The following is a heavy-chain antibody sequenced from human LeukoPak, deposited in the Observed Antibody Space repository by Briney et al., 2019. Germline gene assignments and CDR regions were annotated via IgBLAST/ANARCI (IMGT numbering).Heavy chain of an antibody. D-gene: IGHD2-2*02. J-gene: IGHJ6*04. V-gene: IGHV3-11*06. CDR2: ISSSSSYT. CDR3: ARDSAYCSSTSCYNHYYYYGMDV. CDR1: GFTFSGYY. Sequence: GGSLRLSCAASGFTFSGYYMSWIRQAPGKGLEWVSYISSSSSYTNYADSVKGRFTISRDNAKNSLYLQMNSLRAEDTAVYYCARDSAYCSSTSCYNHYYYYGMDVWGKGTTVTVSS.